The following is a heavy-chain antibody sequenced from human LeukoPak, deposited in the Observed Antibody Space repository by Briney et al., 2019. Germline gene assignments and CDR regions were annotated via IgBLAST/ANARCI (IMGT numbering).Heavy chain of an antibody. CDR2: IYHSWGI. D-gene: IGHD1-1*01. J-gene: IGHJ4*02. CDR3: ARNVTAGFFDY. Sequence: PSETLSITCAVSGSSITSDYFWGWIRQPPGKGLEWIATIYHSWGIYFNPSLKSRVSISLDASKNQFSLKLTSLTAADTAIYYCARNVTAGFFDYWGQGILVTVSS. V-gene: IGHV4-38-2*01. CDR1: GSSITSDYF.